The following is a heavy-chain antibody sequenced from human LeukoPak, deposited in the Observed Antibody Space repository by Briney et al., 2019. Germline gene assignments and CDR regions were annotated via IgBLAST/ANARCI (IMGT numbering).Heavy chain of an antibody. Sequence: GESLKISCKGSGYSFPTYWIAWVRQMPGKRLEWTGIIYPDESNIRYSPSFQGQVTISADKTISTAYLQWGSLKASDTAMYYCARPPSRGYSSSFEYWGQGTLVTVSS. CDR3: ARPPSRGYSSSFEY. V-gene: IGHV5-51*01. CDR1: GYSFPTYW. D-gene: IGHD2-2*03. J-gene: IGHJ4*02. CDR2: IYPDESNI.